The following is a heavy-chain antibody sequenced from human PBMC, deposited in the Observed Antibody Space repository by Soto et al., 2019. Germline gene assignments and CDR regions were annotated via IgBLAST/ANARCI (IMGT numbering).Heavy chain of an antibody. CDR2: ISGSGGST. CDR3: AKAPYYYDSSGYYPFDY. Sequence: PVGSLRLSCAASGFTFSSYAMSWVRQAPGKGLEWVSAISGSGGSTYYADSVKGRFTISRDNSKNTLYLQMNSLRAEDTAVYYCAKAPYYYDSSGYYPFDYWGQGTLVTVSS. J-gene: IGHJ4*02. V-gene: IGHV3-23*01. CDR1: GFTFSSYA. D-gene: IGHD3-22*01.